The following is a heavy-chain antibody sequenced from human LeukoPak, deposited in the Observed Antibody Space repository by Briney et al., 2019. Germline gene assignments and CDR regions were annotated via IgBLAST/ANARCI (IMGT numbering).Heavy chain of an antibody. Sequence: GGSLRLSCAASGFTFSSYSMNWVRQAPGKGLEWVSSISSSSCYIYYADSVKGRFTISRDDAKNSLYLQMNSLRAVDTAVYYCATSGYSSSWGAFDIWGQGTMVTVSS. V-gene: IGHV3-21*01. CDR3: ATSGYSSSWGAFDI. D-gene: IGHD6-13*01. CDR1: GFTFSSYS. J-gene: IGHJ3*02. CDR2: ISSSSCYI.